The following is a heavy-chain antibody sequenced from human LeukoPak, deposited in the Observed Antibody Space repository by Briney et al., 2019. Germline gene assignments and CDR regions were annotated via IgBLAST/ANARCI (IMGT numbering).Heavy chain of an antibody. D-gene: IGHD6-13*01. CDR2: TYYRSKWYN. Sequence: SQTLSLTCAISGDRVSSNSAAWNWIRQSPSRGLEWLGRTYYRSKWYNDYAVSVKSRITINPDTSKNQVSLQLNSVTPEDTANYCAREGINWFDPWGQGTPVTVSS. J-gene: IGHJ5*02. CDR3: AREGINWFDP. CDR1: GDRVSSNSAA. V-gene: IGHV6-1*01.